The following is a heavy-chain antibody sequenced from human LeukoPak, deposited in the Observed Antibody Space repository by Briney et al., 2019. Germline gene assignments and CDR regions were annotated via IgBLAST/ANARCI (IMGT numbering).Heavy chain of an antibody. CDR1: GFTFSDHY. CDR2: IRNKANSYTT. V-gene: IGHV3-72*01. Sequence: PGGSLRLSCAASGFTFSDHYMDWVRQAPGKGLEWVGRIRNKANSYTTEYAASVKGRFTISRDDSQSSLYLQMNSLKTEDTAVYYCARRSGSYFHFDYWGQGTLVTVSS. D-gene: IGHD1-26*01. CDR3: ARRSGSYFHFDY. J-gene: IGHJ4*02.